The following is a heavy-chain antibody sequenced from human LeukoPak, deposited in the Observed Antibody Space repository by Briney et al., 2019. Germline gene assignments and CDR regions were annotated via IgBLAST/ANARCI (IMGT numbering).Heavy chain of an antibody. CDR2: ISSSGSTT. D-gene: IGHD2-2*01. CDR3: ARERRPYCSSSSCYGGFDP. CDR1: GFTFSSYG. Sequence: GGSLRLSCAASGFTFSSYGMSWVRQAPGKGLEWVSDISSSGSTTYYADSVKGRFTISRDNAKNSLYLQMNSLRAEDTAVYYCARERRPYCSSSSCYGGFDPWGQGTLVTVSS. V-gene: IGHV3-48*04. J-gene: IGHJ5*02.